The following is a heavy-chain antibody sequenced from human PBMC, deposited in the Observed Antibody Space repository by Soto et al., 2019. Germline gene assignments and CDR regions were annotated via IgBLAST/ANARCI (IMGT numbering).Heavy chain of an antibody. CDR3: ARDADMVVVTPGTGGGSLDN. J-gene: IGHJ3*01. CDR1: GFTFSSYA. D-gene: IGHD2-15*01. CDR2: ISYDGTNT. V-gene: IGHV3-30*04. Sequence: QVQLVESGGGMVQSGRSLRLSCAASGFTFSSYAVHWVRQAPGKGLEWVAVISYDGTNTYYTESVKGRFTISRDNAKNTMYLQMNSLRAEDTAVYYCARDADMVVVTPGTGGGSLDNWGQGTMVTVSA.